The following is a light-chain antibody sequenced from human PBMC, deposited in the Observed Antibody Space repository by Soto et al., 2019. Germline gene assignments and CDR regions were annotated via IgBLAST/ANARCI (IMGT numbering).Light chain of an antibody. Sequence: QSVLTQPPSVSGAPGQRVTISCTGSSSNIGAGYDVHWYQQLPGTAPKLLIYGNSNRPSGVPVRFSGSKSATSASLAITGPQGEDEADYYCQSYDSSLSGVVFGGGTQLTVL. CDR2: GNS. J-gene: IGLJ2*01. V-gene: IGLV1-40*01. CDR3: QSYDSSLSGVV. CDR1: SSNIGAGYD.